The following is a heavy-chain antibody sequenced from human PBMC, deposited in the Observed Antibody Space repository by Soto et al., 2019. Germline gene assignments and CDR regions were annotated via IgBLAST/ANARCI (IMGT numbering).Heavy chain of an antibody. D-gene: IGHD3-10*01. J-gene: IGHJ4*02. CDR3: ARLQRGFGSSVFDY. CDR2: IYYSGST. V-gene: IGHV4-59*01. CDR1: GGSISSYY. Sequence: SETLSLTCTVSGGSISSYYWSWIRQPPGKGLEWIGYIYYSGSTNYNPSLKSRVTISVDTSKNQFSLKLSSVTAADTAVYYCARLQRGFGSSVFDYWGQGTLVTVSS.